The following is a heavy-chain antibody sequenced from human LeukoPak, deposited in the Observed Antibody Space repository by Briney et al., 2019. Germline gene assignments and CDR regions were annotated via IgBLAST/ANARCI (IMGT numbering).Heavy chain of an antibody. CDR2: INPNSGGT. D-gene: IGHD3-10*01. Sequence: ASVKDSCKASGYTFTGYYMHWARQAPGQGLEWMGWINPNSGGTNYAQKFQGRVTMTRDTSISTAYMELSRLRSDDTAVYYCARDRGVYYGSGSYIDYWGQGTLVTVSS. CDR3: ARDRGVYYGSGSYIDY. J-gene: IGHJ4*02. V-gene: IGHV1-2*02. CDR1: GYTFTGYY.